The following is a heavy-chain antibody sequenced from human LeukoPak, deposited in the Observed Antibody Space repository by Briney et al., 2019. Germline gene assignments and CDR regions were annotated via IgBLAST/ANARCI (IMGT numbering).Heavy chain of an antibody. J-gene: IGHJ4*02. V-gene: IGHV1-69*13. CDR3: VRSVTGDWNYFDY. Sequence: SVKVSCKASGGTFSSYAISWVRQAPGQGLEWMGGIIPIFGTANYAQKFQGRVTITADESTSTAYMELSSLRSEDTAVYYCVRSVTGDWNYFDYWGQGTLVTVSS. CDR1: GGTFSSYA. CDR2: IIPIFGTA. D-gene: IGHD7-27*01.